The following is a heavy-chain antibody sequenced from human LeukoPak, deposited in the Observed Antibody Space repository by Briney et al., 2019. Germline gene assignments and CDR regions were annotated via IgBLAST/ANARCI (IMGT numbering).Heavy chain of an antibody. J-gene: IGHJ4*02. CDR3: ASLNYYGSGSYHSWGDYFDY. CDR2: IYYSGST. Sequence: SETLSLTCAVTGYSISSRGYYWGWIRQPPGKGLEWIGSIYYSGSTYYNPSLKSRVTISVDTSKNQFSLKLSSVTAADTAVYYCASLNYYGSGSYHSWGDYFDYWGQGTLVTVSS. V-gene: IGHV4-39*07. D-gene: IGHD3-10*01. CDR1: GYSISSRGYY.